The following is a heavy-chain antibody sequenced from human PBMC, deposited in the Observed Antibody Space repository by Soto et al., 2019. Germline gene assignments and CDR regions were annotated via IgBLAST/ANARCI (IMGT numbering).Heavy chain of an antibody. CDR2: ISGSGGST. V-gene: IGHV3-23*01. CDR1: GFTFSSYA. D-gene: IGHD1-26*01. CDR3: ARRGSGSYYDY. J-gene: IGHJ4*02. Sequence: EVQLLESGGGLVQPGGSLRLSCAASGFTFSSYAMRWVRQAPGKGLEWVSAISGSGGSTYYADAVKGRFTISRDNSKNTLYLQMNSLRAEDTAVYYCARRGSGSYYDYWGQGTLVTVSS.